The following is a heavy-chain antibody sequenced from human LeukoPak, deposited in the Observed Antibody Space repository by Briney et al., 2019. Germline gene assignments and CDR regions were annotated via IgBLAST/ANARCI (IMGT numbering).Heavy chain of an antibody. D-gene: IGHD3-9*01. CDR3: AREYDILTGNWFDP. Sequence: GAPVKVSCKASGYTFTGYYMHWVRQAPGQGLEWMGWISPNSGGTNYAQKFQGRVTMTRDTSISTAYMELSRLRSDDTAVYYCAREYDILTGNWFDPWGQGTLVTVSS. J-gene: IGHJ5*02. V-gene: IGHV1-2*02. CDR2: ISPNSGGT. CDR1: GYTFTGYY.